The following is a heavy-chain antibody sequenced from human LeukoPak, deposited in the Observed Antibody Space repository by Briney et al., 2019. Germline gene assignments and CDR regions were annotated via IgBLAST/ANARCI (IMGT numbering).Heavy chain of an antibody. D-gene: IGHD5-12*01. V-gene: IGHV3-30*18. J-gene: IGHJ4*02. CDR2: ISYDGSNK. Sequence: GGSLRLSCAASGFTFSSYGMHWVRQAPGKGLEWVAVISYDGSNKYYADSVKGRFTISRDNYKNTLNLQMNSLRAEDTAVYYCAKVRGYERAWDSDYWGQGTLVTVSS. CDR3: AKVRGYERAWDSDY. CDR1: GFTFSSYG.